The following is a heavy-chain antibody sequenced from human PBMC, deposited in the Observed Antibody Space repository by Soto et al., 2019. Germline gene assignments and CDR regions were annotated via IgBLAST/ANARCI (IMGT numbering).Heavy chain of an antibody. CDR3: ARSRDGYNSVDY. D-gene: IGHD5-12*01. J-gene: IGHJ4*02. V-gene: IGHV3-33*01. CDR1: GVAFTIYG. CDR2: ISYDGSE. Sequence: GGSLRLSCAASGVAFTIYGLHWVRQAPGKGLEWVAGISYDGSEFYADSVRGRFSISRDTSRQILYLEMNGLRAEDTAVYYCARSRDGYNSVDYWGQGTLVTVSS.